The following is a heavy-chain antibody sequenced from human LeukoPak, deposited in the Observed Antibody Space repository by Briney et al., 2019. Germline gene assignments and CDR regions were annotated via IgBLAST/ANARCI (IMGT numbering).Heavy chain of an antibody. CDR3: AKDRLLNCRGDCYILDY. V-gene: IGHV3-23*01. CDR1: GFTFSSYA. CDR2: ISGSGDST. Sequence: GGSLRLSCAASGFTFSSYAMSWVRQAPGKGLEWVSSISGSGDSTFYADSVKGRFSISRDNSKNTLYLQVNGLRTEDTAVYYCAKDRLLNCRGDCYILDYWGQGTVVTVSS. J-gene: IGHJ4*02. D-gene: IGHD2-21*02.